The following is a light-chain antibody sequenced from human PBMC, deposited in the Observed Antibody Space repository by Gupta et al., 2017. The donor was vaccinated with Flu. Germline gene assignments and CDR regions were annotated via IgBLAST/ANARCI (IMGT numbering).Light chain of an antibody. CDR2: DAS. J-gene: IGKJ3*01. Sequence: PCSLSASVGDRVTITCQASQDISHYLSWSQQKPGKAPKLLIYDASNLQTGVPSRFSGSGSGTNFTFSISSLQPEDFATYYCQHDDRLPFTFGPGTTVDIK. CDR1: QDISHY. V-gene: IGKV1-33*01. CDR3: QHDDRLPFT.